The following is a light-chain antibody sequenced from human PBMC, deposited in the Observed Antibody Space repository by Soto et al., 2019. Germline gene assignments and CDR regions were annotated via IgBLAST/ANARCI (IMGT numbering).Light chain of an antibody. J-gene: IGLJ3*02. Sequence: QSALTQPASVSGSPGQSITISCTGTSSDVGGYNYVSWYQQHPGKAPKLMIYEVSNRPSGGSNRFSGSKSGNTASLTISGRQAEDEADYSCSSYTSSSTLDVFGGGTKVTVL. CDR1: SSDVGGYNY. CDR2: EVS. CDR3: SSYTSSSTLDV. V-gene: IGLV2-14*01.